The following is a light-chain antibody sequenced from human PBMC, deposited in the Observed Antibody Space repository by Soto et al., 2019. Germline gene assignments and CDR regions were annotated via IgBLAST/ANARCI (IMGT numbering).Light chain of an antibody. CDR1: QDIAIY. J-gene: IGKJ4*01. V-gene: IGKV1-9*01. Sequence: IQLTQSPSSPSASVGDRGTITCRASQDIAIYLAWYQQKPGEAPKLLIYAASTLYGGVPSRFSDSGSGADFALTITSLQAEDFATYYCQQLRMYPSTFGGGTKVDI. CDR3: QQLRMYPST. CDR2: AAS.